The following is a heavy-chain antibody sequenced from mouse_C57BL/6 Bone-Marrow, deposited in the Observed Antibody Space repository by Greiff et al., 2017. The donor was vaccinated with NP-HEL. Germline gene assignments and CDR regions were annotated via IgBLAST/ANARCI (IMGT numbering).Heavy chain of an antibody. J-gene: IGHJ1*03. D-gene: IGHD4-1*01. CDR1: GFTFSDYY. V-gene: IGHV5-16*01. Sequence: EVKVEESEGGLVQPGSSMKLSCTASGFTFSDYYMAWVRQVPEKGLEWVANINYDGSSTYYLDSLKSRFIISRDNAKNILYLQMSSLKSEDTATYYCAKVSNWYWYFDVWGTGTTVTVSS. CDR2: INYDGSST. CDR3: AKVSNWYWYFDV.